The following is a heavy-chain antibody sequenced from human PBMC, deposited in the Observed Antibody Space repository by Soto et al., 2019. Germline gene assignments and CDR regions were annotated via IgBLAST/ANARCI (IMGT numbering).Heavy chain of an antibody. CDR1: GFTFSDYY. Sequence: GGSLRLSCAASGFTFSDYYMSSIRQAPGKGLEWVSSISSSGSTIYYADSVKGRFTISRDNAKNSLYLQMNSLRAEDTAVYYCARAPESHDAFDIWGQGTMVTVSS. V-gene: IGHV3-11*01. J-gene: IGHJ3*02. CDR2: ISSSGSTI. CDR3: ARAPESHDAFDI.